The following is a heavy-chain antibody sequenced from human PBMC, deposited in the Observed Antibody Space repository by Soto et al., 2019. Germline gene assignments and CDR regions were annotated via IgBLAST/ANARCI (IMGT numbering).Heavy chain of an antibody. V-gene: IGHV1-46*01. D-gene: IGHD2-8*01. CDR3: ARPPFPGCINAICYPLDF. Sequence: ASVTVSCKASGYTFTGYYMHWVRQAPGQGLEWMGMINPNSGSTSYAQKFQGRLTMTTDTSTNTDYMELSSLRSEDTAVYYCARPPFPGCINAICYPLDFWGQGALVTVSS. CDR2: INPNSGST. J-gene: IGHJ4*02. CDR1: GYTFTGYY.